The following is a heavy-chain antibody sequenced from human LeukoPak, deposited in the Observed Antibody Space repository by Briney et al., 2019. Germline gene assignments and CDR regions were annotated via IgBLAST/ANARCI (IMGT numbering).Heavy chain of an antibody. CDR2: IYWDDDE. J-gene: IGHJ5*02. D-gene: IGHD6-19*01. V-gene: IGHV2-5*02. CDR3: APLGGAVAGTNWFGP. CDR1: GFSLSTSGVG. Sequence: ESGPTLVNPTQTLTLTCTFSGFSLSTSGVGVGWIRQPPGKALEWLALIYWDDDERYSPSLKSRLTITKDTSKNQVVLTMTNMDPVDTATYYCAPLGGAVAGTNWFGPWGQGTLVTVSS.